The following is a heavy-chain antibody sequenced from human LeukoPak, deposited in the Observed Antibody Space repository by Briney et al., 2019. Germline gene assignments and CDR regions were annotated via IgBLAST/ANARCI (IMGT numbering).Heavy chain of an antibody. V-gene: IGHV1-2*02. Sequence: ASVKVSCKASGGTFSSYAISWVRQAPGQGLEWMGWINPNSGGTNYAQKFQGRVTMTRDTSISTAYMELSRLRSDDTAVYYCARGADTAMARPDYYYMDVWGKGTTVTVSS. D-gene: IGHD5-18*01. CDR2: INPNSGGT. CDR1: GGTFSSYA. J-gene: IGHJ6*03. CDR3: ARGADTAMARPDYYYMDV.